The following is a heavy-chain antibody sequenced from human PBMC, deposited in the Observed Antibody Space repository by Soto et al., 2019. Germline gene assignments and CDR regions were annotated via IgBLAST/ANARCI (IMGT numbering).Heavy chain of an antibody. CDR2: ISAYYGNT. CDR3: ARDRSRPIAAAGTSIYYDYYGMDV. Sequence: QVQLVQSGAEVKKPGASVKVSCKASGYTFTSSGISWVRQPPGQGLAWMGWISAYYGNTNYAPKLQGRVTMTTDTSTSTAXXXLRXXXXXXXXXXXXARDRSRPIAAAGTSIYYDYYGMDVWGQGTTVTVSS. J-gene: IGHJ6*02. V-gene: IGHV1-18*01. D-gene: IGHD6-13*01. CDR1: GYTFTSSG.